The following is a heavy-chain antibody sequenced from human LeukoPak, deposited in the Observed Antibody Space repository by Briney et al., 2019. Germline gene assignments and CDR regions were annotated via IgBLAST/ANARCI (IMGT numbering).Heavy chain of an antibody. V-gene: IGHV4-59*11. J-gene: IGHJ4*02. CDR1: GGSITSHY. D-gene: IGHD1-26*01. CDR2: IYHSGST. Sequence: SETLSLTCTVSGGSITSHYWSWIRQPPGKGLEWIGYIYHSGSTDYNPSLKSQVTLSVDTSKNQFSLHLSSVTAADTAFYYCARSGIVGASSSFGFWGQGILVTVSS. CDR3: ARSGIVGASSSFGF.